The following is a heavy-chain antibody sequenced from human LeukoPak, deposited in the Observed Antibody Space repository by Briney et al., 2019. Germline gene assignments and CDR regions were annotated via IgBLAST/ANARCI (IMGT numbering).Heavy chain of an antibody. V-gene: IGHV1-2*02. CDR2: INPNSGGT. J-gene: IGHJ5*02. CDR3: AREPLKKSRRPFDP. D-gene: IGHD1-14*01. Sequence: ASVKVSCKASGYTFTGYYMHWMRQAPGQGLEWMGWINPNSGGTNYAQKFQGRVTMTRDTSISTAYMELSRLRSDDTAVYYCAREPLKKSRRPFDPWGQGTLVTVSS. CDR1: GYTFTGYY.